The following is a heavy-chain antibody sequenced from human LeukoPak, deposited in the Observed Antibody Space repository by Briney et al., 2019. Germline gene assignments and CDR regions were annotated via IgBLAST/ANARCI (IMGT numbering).Heavy chain of an antibody. CDR1: GFTFSSYA. J-gene: IGHJ4*02. CDR3: AKAPASLMWFGEFSYFDY. V-gene: IGHV3-23*01. CDR2: ISGSGGRT. D-gene: IGHD3-10*01. Sequence: PGGSLRLSCAASGFTFSSYAMSWVRQAPGKGLEWVSAISGSGGRTNYADSVKGRFTISRDNSKNTLYLQMNSLRAEDTAIYYCAKAPASLMWFGEFSYFDYWGQGTLVTVSS.